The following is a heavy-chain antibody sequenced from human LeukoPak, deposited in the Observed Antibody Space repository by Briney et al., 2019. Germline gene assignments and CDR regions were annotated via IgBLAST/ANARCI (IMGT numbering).Heavy chain of an antibody. J-gene: IGHJ4*02. V-gene: IGHV3-48*01. CDR3: AKAGLVRGGALDS. D-gene: IGHD6-6*01. Sequence: PGGSLRLSCAASGFTFSIYSMNWVRQAPGKGLEWVSYISSSSSTIHYADSVKGRFTISRDNSKNSLYLQMNSLRVEDTAVYYCAKAGLVRGGALDSWGQGTLVTVSS. CDR2: ISSSSSTI. CDR1: GFTFSIYS.